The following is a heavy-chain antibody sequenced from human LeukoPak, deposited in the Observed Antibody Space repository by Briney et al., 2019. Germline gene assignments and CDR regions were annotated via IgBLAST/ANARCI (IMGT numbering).Heavy chain of an antibody. J-gene: IGHJ4*02. Sequence: GGSLRLSCEGSAFIFSGHWMNWVRQTPGKGLEWVASIKEDGSERQYVDSVKGRFSISRDNTKGSLFLQLNSLRAEDTAVYYCARKTVSTGVDYWGQGTLVTVSS. V-gene: IGHV3-7*03. D-gene: IGHD5/OR15-5a*01. CDR3: ARKTVSTGVDY. CDR2: IKEDGSER. CDR1: AFIFSGHW.